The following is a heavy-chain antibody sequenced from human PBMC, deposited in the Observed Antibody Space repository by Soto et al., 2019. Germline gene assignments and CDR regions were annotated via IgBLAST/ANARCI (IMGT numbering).Heavy chain of an antibody. Sequence: ESGGGLVLRGESLRLSCAASGFTVGSAYMSWVRQAPGKGLEWVAGIYSGGNTYYADSVKGRFTISRDTSKNRLYLQMNSLRAKDAAIYYCARDPWVGDIGDYWGQGTLVTVSS. J-gene: IGHJ4*02. V-gene: IGHV3-66*01. CDR1: GFTVGSAY. CDR2: IYSGGNT. CDR3: ARDPWVGDIGDY. D-gene: IGHD4-17*01.